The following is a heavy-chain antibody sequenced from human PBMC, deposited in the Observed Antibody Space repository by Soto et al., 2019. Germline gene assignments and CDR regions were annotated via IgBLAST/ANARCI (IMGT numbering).Heavy chain of an antibody. D-gene: IGHD2-2*01. Sequence: SVKVSCKASGYTFTSYAMHWVRQAPGQGLEWMGGIIPISDTTNYAQKFQGRVTITADESTSTAYMELSSLGSEDTAVYYCARSQGSSTSLEIYYYYYYGMDVWGQGTTVTVSS. V-gene: IGHV1-69*13. CDR2: IIPISDTT. J-gene: IGHJ6*02. CDR1: GYTFTSYA. CDR3: ARSQGSSTSLEIYYYYYYGMDV.